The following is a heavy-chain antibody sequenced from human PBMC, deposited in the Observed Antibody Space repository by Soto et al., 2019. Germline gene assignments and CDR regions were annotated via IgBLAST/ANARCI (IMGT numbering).Heavy chain of an antibody. D-gene: IGHD6-6*01. CDR3: ASSIAARRPHYCYCGMDV. Sequence: SETLSLTCTVSGGSISSSSYYWGWIRQPPGKGLEWIGSIYYSGSTYYNPSLNSRVTISVATSKNHFSLKLSSVTAADTAVYYCASSIAARRPHYCYCGMDVWGKATTVTVAS. CDR1: GGSISSSSYY. J-gene: IGHJ6*04. V-gene: IGHV4-39*01. CDR2: IYYSGST.